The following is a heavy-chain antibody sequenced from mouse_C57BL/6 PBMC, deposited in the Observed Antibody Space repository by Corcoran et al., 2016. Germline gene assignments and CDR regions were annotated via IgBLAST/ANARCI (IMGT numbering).Heavy chain of an antibody. CDR2: INTYSGVP. V-gene: IGHV9-3*01. J-gene: IGHJ1*03. D-gene: IGHD1-1*01. Sequence: QIQLVQSGPELKKPGETVKISCKASGYTFTTYGMSWVKQATGKGLKWMGWINTYSGVPTYADDFKGRFAFSLETSASTAYLQINNLKNEDTATYFCARNLPDYYGSSYWYFDVWGTGTTVTVSS. CDR1: GYTFTTYG. CDR3: ARNLPDYYGSSYWYFDV.